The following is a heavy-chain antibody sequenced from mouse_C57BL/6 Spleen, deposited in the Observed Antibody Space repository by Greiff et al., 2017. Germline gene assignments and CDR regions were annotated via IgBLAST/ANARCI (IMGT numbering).Heavy chain of an antibody. Sequence: QVQLQQPGAELVRPGTSVKLSCKASGYTFTSYWMHWVKQRPGQGLEWIGVIDPSDSYTNYNQKFKGKATLTVDPSSSTAYMQLSSLTSEDSAVYYCASFTTGGASCYAGGYWGQGTSVTVSA. CDR2: IDPSDSYT. D-gene: IGHD1-1*01. CDR1: GYTFTSYW. CDR3: ASFTTGGASCYAGGY. J-gene: IGHJ4*01. V-gene: IGHV1-59*01.